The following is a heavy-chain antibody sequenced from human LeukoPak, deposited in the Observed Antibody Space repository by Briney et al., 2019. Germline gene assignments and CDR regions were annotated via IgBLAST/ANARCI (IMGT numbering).Heavy chain of an antibody. CDR2: INGDGSRR. CDR3: VRDPRGDGSSTFGY. D-gene: IGHD1-26*01. V-gene: IGHV3-74*01. J-gene: IGHJ4*02. CDR1: GFIFTSHW. Sequence: GGSLRLSCAASGFIFTSHWMFWVRQAPGKGLVWVSRINGDGSRREYAVSVKGRFTISRDNAKNTLYLQMNGLSAEDTGLYYCVRDPRGDGSSTFGYWGQGTLVTVSS.